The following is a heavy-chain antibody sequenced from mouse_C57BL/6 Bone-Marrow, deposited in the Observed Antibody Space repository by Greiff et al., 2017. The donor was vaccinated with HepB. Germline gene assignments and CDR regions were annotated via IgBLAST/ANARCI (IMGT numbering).Heavy chain of an antibody. J-gene: IGHJ1*03. CDR1: GYTFTNYW. D-gene: IGHD2-3*01. V-gene: IGHV1-63*01. Sequence: QVKLMESGAELVRPGTSVKMSCKASGYTFTNYWIGWAKQRPGHGLEWIGDIYPGGGYTNYNEKFKGKATMTADKSSSTAYMQFSSLTSEDSAIYYCARSPYDGYYEWYFDVWGTGTTVTVSS. CDR2: IYPGGGYT. CDR3: ARSPYDGYYEWYFDV.